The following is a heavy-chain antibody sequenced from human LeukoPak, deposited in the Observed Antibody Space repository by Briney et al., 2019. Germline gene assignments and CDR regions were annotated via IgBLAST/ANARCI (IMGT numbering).Heavy chain of an antibody. V-gene: IGHV3-23*01. CDR2: ISGSGGST. Sequence: GGSLRLSCAASGFTVSSNYMNWIRQAPGKGLEWVSAISGSGGSTYYADSVKGRFTISRDNSKNTLYLQMNSLRAEDTAVYYCAKTGDYDFWNWGQGTLVTVSS. CDR3: AKTGDYDFWN. CDR1: GFTVSSNY. J-gene: IGHJ4*02. D-gene: IGHD3-3*01.